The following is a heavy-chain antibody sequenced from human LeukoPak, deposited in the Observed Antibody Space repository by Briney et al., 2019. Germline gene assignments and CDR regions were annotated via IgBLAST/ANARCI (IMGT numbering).Heavy chain of an antibody. CDR1: GFTFSSYW. V-gene: IGHV3-74*01. Sequence: GRSLRLSCAASGFTFSSYWMHWVCQAPGKGLVWVARISSDGTITSHADSVKGRFIISRDNAKNTLYLHMNSLRAEDTAVYYCARAIAVNDGRSMGYWGQGTLVTVSS. D-gene: IGHD1-1*01. CDR3: ARAIAVNDGRSMGY. CDR2: ISSDGTIT. J-gene: IGHJ4*02.